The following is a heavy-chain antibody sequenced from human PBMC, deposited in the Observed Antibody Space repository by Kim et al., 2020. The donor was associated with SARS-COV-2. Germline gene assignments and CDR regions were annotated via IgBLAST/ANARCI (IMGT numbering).Heavy chain of an antibody. CDR2: ISSSSSTI. CDR1: GFTFSSYS. J-gene: IGHJ4*02. D-gene: IGHD1-20*01. Sequence: GGSLRLSCAASGFTFSSYSMNWVRQAPGKGLEWVSYISSSSSTIYYADAVKGRFTISRDNAKNSLYLQMNSLRDEDTAVYYCARDARYNWNDANEGYFDYWGQGTLVTVSS. V-gene: IGHV3-48*02. CDR3: ARDARYNWNDANEGYFDY.